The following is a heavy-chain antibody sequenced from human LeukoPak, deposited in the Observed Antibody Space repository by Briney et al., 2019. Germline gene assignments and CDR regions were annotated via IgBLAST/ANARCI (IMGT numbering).Heavy chain of an antibody. V-gene: IGHV6-1*01. CDR2: TYYRSKWYN. CDR1: GDSVSSNSAA. Sequence: SQTLSLTCAISGDSVSSNSAAWNWIRQSPSRCLEWLGRTYYRSKWYNDYAVSVKSRITINPDTSKNQFSLQLNSVTPEDTAVYYCARGYTMVRGVIRHYYYYFMDVWGKGTTVTVSS. J-gene: IGHJ6*03. D-gene: IGHD3-10*01. CDR3: ARGYTMVRGVIRHYYYYFMDV.